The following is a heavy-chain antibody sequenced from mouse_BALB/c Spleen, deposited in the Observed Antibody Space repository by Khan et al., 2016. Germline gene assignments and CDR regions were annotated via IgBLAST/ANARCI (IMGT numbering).Heavy chain of an antibody. Sequence: QVQLKQSGPGLVQPSQSLSITCTVSGFSLTSYGVHWVRQSPGKGLEWLGVIWSGGSTDYNAAFISRLSISKDNSKSQVFFKMNSLQANDTAIYYCVREGVYRYDRFAYWGQGTLVTVSA. CDR2: IWSGGST. D-gene: IGHD2-14*01. CDR1: GFSLTSYG. V-gene: IGHV2-2*02. J-gene: IGHJ3*01. CDR3: VREGVYRYDRFAY.